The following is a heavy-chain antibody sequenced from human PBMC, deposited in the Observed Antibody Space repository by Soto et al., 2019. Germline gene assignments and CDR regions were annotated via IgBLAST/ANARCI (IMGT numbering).Heavy chain of an antibody. D-gene: IGHD6-6*01. CDR1: GFTFSSYS. J-gene: IGHJ6*02. CDR3: ARGAVEYSSSPETYYYYGMDV. Sequence: EVQLVESGGGLVKPGGSLRLSCAASGFTFSSYSMNWVRQAPGKGLEWVSSISSSSSYIYYADSVKGRFTISRDNAKNSLYLQMNSPRAEDTAVYYCARGAVEYSSSPETYYYYGMDVWGQGTTVTVSS. V-gene: IGHV3-21*01. CDR2: ISSSSSYI.